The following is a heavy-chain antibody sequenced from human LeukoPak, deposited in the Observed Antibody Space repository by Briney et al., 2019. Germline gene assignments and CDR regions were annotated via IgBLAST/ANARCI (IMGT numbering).Heavy chain of an antibody. Sequence: SETLSLTCTVSGGSISSSSYYWGWIRQPPGKGLEWIGSIYYSGGTYYNPSLKSRVTISVDTSKNQFSLKLSSVTAADTAVYYCARFYTTSQYGSGYMDVWGKGTTVTVSS. CDR3: ARFYTTSQYGSGYMDV. J-gene: IGHJ6*03. CDR2: IYYSGGT. CDR1: GGSISSSSYY. D-gene: IGHD3-10*01. V-gene: IGHV4-39*01.